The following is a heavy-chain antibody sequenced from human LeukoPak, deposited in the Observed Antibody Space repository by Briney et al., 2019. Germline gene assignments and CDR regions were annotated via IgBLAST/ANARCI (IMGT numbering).Heavy chain of an antibody. Sequence: SETLSLTCTASGGAISSYYWSWIRQPPGKGLEWSGYIYYSGSTNYNPSLKSRVTISVDTSKNQFSLKLSSVTAADTAVYYCARGPSALDPWGQGTLVTVSS. D-gene: IGHD6-19*01. CDR1: GGAISSYY. V-gene: IGHV4-59*01. CDR2: IYYSGST. CDR3: ARGPSALDP. J-gene: IGHJ5*02.